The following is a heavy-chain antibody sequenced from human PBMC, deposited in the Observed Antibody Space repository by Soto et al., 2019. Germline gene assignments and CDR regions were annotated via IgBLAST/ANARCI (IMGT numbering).Heavy chain of an antibody. V-gene: IGHV1-2*02. Sequence: ASVKVSCKASGYTFTALYMNWVRQAPGQGLEWMGWVNPNTGVTKYAQKFQGRVTMTRDTSINTAYMELSGLTSDDTAVYYCTTLRLDPWGQGTLVTVSS. J-gene: IGHJ5*02. CDR1: GYTFTALY. CDR3: TTLRLDP. D-gene: IGHD3-9*01. CDR2: VNPNTGVT.